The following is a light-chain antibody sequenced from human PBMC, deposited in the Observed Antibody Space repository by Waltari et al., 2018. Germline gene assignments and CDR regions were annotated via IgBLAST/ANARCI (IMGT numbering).Light chain of an antibody. J-gene: IGLJ2*01. Sequence: QSVLTQPPSVSAAPGQKVTISCSGSSSNIGNNYISWYQQLPGTAPKLLIYDNNKRPSGIPDRCSGSKSGTSATLGITGLQSGDEADYYCGTWDRKIFGGGTKLTVL. V-gene: IGLV1-51*01. CDR2: DNN. CDR1: SSNIGNNY. CDR3: GTWDRKI.